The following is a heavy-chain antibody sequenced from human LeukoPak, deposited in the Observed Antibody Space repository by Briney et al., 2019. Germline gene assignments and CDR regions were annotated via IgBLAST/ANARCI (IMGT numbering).Heavy chain of an antibody. J-gene: IGHJ4*02. CDR1: GFTFVGNA. CDR2: VSGSDGSS. Sequence: PGGSLRLSCATSGFTFVGNAMSWVRRAPGKGVECVLGVSGSDGSSHYADSVKVRITIYVDNSKNTLHLQMNSLRAEDTAVYYCAKGGLGGYNAVFDHWGQGTLVTVSS. CDR3: AKGGLGGYNAVFDH. V-gene: IGHV3-23*01. D-gene: IGHD5-24*01.